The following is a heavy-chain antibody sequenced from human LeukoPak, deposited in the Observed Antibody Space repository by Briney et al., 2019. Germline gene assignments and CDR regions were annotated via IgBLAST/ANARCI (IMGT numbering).Heavy chain of an antibody. J-gene: IGHJ3*02. D-gene: IGHD3-22*01. CDR1: GYSISSGYY. CDR2: IYHSGST. Sequence: SETLSLTCTVSGYSISSGYYWGWLRQPPGRGLEWIGTIYHSGSTYYNPSLKSRVTISVDTSKNQFSLKLSSVTAADTAVYYCARESVIVAPGAFDIWGQGTMVTVSS. V-gene: IGHV4-38-2*02. CDR3: ARESVIVAPGAFDI.